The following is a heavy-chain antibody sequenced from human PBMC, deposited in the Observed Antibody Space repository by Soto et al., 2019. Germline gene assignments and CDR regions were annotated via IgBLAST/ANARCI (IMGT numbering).Heavy chain of an antibody. CDR1: GGSVSSGSSY. CDR2: IYYSGGT. Sequence: PSETLSLTCTVSGGSVSSGSSYWSWIRQPRGEGLEGIGYIYYSGGTNYKPALKSRVTISVDTSKNQLSLKLSCVTAADPAVHYWARELVGRGGKDLRGQGTTVTVPS. D-gene: IGHD1-26*01. CDR3: ARELVGRGGKDL. V-gene: IGHV4-61*01. J-gene: IGHJ6*02.